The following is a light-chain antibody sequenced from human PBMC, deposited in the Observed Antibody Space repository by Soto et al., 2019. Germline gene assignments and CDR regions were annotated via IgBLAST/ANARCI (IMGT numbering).Light chain of an antibody. V-gene: IGLV1-40*01. Sequence: QLVLTQPPSVSGAPGQRVTISCTGSSSNIGAGYDVHWYQQLPGTAPKLLISANSNRPSGVPDRFSGSQSGTSASLAITGLQADDAADYYRQSYGSSLTLRVFGTGTKVTVL. CDR3: QSYGSSLTLRV. J-gene: IGLJ1*01. CDR1: SSNIGAGYD. CDR2: ANS.